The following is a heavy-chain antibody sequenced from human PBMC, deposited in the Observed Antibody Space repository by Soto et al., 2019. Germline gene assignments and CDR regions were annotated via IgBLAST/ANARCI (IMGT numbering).Heavy chain of an antibody. J-gene: IGHJ6*02. CDR2: IYYSGST. D-gene: IGHD1-1*01. V-gene: IGHV4-39*07. Sequence: SETLSLTCTVSGGSISSSSYYWGWIRQPPGKGLEWIGSIYYSGSTYYNPSLKSRVTISVDTSKNQFSLKLSSVTAADTAVYYCARGGWNNAGGMDVWGQGTTVTVSS. CDR3: ARGGWNNAGGMDV. CDR1: GGSISSSSYY.